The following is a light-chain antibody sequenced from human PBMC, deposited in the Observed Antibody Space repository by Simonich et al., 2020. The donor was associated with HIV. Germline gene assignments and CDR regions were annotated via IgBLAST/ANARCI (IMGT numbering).Light chain of an antibody. V-gene: IGKV3-15*01. CDR2: DSS. CDR1: QRVSGN. CDR3: QKYNSAPYT. J-gene: IGKJ2*01. Sequence: EIVMTQSPATLSVSPGERATLSCRASQRVSGNLAWYQQKPGQAPRLLSYDSSTRATGIPARFSGSGSATEFTLTISSLQPEDVATYYCQKYNSAPYTFGQGTKLEIK.